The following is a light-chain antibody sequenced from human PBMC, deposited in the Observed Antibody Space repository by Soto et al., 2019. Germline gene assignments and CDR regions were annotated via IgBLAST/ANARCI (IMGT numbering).Light chain of an antibody. J-gene: IGLJ3*02. CDR1: SSNIGAGYD. Sequence: QLVLTQPPSVSGAPGQRVTISCTGSSSNIGAGYDVRWYQQLPGTAPKLLIYGNSNRPSGVPDRFSGSNSGTSASLAITGLQAEDEADYYCQSYDSTLSGSGFGGGTKLTVL. CDR2: GNS. CDR3: QSYDSTLSGSG. V-gene: IGLV1-40*01.